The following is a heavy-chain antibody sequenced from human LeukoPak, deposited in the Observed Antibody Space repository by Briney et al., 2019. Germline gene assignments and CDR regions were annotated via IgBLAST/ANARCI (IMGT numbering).Heavy chain of an antibody. Sequence: GGSLRLSSAASGFTFSSYNMNWVRQAPGKGLEWVSSISSSSSYINYADSVKGRFTISRDNAKNSLYLQMNSLRAEDTAVYWCARDYIAYDPLDYWGQGTLVTVSS. V-gene: IGHV3-21*01. CDR1: GFTFSSYN. CDR2: ISSSSSYI. CDR3: ARDYIAYDPLDY. D-gene: IGHD3-3*01. J-gene: IGHJ4*02.